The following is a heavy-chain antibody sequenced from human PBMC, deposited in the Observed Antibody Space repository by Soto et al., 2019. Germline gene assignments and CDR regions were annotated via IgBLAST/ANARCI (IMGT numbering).Heavy chain of an antibody. CDR1: GYTFTSYA. V-gene: IGHV1-3*01. CDR2: INAGNGNT. Sequence: QVQLVQSGAEVKKPGASVKVSCKASGYTFTSYAMHWVRQAPGQRLEWMGWINAGNGNTKYSQKFQGRVTITRDTSASTAERGRSSRRSKDTVVYYGARDQKGAGYYTYGMAVGGKGTTVTV. J-gene: IGHJ6*04. CDR3: ARDQKGAGYYTYGMAV.